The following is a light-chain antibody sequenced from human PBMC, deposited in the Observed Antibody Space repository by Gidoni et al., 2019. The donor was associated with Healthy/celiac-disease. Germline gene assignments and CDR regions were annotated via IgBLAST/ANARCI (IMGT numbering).Light chain of an antibody. Sequence: DIVMTQSTLSLPVTPGEPASISCRSSQSLMHSNGYNYLYWYMQKPGQSPQLLIYLGSNRASGVPDRFSGSGSGTDFTLKISRVESEYVGVYYCMQALQTPRTFGQGTKVEIK. CDR1: QSLMHSNGYNY. CDR2: LGS. CDR3: MQALQTPRT. V-gene: IGKV2-28*01. J-gene: IGKJ1*01.